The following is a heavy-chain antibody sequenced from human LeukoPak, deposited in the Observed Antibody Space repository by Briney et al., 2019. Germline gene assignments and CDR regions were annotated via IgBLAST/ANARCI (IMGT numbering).Heavy chain of an antibody. J-gene: IGHJ4*02. CDR2: INHDGSEK. D-gene: IGHD2-2*01. CDR3: ARPAYCRTTSCYFFDF. Sequence: GGSLRLSCAASGFTFSSLWMSWVRQAPGKGLEWVANINHDGSEKFYVGSVKGRFTISRDNAKNSLYLQMNSLRAEDTAVYYCARPAYCRTTSCYFFDFWGQGTLATVSS. CDR1: GFTFSSLW. V-gene: IGHV3-7*05.